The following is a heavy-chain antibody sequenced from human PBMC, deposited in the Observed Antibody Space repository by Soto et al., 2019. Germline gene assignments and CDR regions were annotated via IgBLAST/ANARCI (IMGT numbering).Heavy chain of an antibody. J-gene: IGHJ6*03. Sequence: GASVKVSCKASGYTFTSYGISWVRQAPGQGLEWMGWISAYNGNTNYAQKLQGRVTMTTDTSTSTAYMELRSLRSDDTAVYYCARGEGAYYGSGSSYYYYYMDVWGKGTTVTVSS. V-gene: IGHV1-18*01. CDR1: GYTFTSYG. D-gene: IGHD3-10*01. CDR2: ISAYNGNT. CDR3: ARGEGAYYGSGSSYYYYYMDV.